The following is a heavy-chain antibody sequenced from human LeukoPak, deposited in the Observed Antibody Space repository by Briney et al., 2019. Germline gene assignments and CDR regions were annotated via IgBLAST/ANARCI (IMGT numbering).Heavy chain of an antibody. V-gene: IGHV1-46*01. CDR2: INPGSGST. D-gene: IGHD3-22*01. CDR3: VRDLGYYDSSGYPTHFDY. CDR1: GYTFTSYF. Sequence: ASVKVSCKASGYTFTSYFIHWVRQAPRQGLEWMGIINPGSGSTSYTQKFRDRVTMTRDKSTGTVNMELSSLRSEDTAVYYCVRDLGYYDSSGYPTHFDYWGQGTLVTVSS. J-gene: IGHJ4*02.